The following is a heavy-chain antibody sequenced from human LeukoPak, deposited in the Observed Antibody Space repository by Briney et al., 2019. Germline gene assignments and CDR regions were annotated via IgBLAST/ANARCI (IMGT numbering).Heavy chain of an antibody. CDR1: GYSFTSYW. CDR2: IYPGDSDT. J-gene: IGHJ4*02. CDR3: AISLGYCSSTNCFFDS. Sequence: GESLKISCKGSGYSFTSYWIGWVRQMPGKGLEWRGIIYPGDSDTRYSPSFQGQVTISADKSISTAYLQWSSLKASDTAMYYCAISLGYCSSTNCFFDSWGQGTLVTVSS. V-gene: IGHV5-51*01. D-gene: IGHD2-2*01.